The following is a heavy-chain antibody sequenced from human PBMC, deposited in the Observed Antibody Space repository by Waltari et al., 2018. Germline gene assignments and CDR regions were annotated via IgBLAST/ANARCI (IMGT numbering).Heavy chain of an antibody. CDR2: MSGSGGST. CDR1: GFTFSSYA. V-gene: IGHV3-23*01. J-gene: IGHJ4*02. CDR3: AKAQPDYDFWSGYWDGRYYFDY. Sequence: EVQLLESGGGLVQPGGSLRLSCAASGFTFSSYAMSWVHQAPGMGLAWVSAMSGSGGSTYYADSVKGRFTISRDNSKNTLYLQMNSLRAEDTAVYYCAKAQPDYDFWSGYWDGRYYFDYWGQGTLVTVSS. D-gene: IGHD3-3*01.